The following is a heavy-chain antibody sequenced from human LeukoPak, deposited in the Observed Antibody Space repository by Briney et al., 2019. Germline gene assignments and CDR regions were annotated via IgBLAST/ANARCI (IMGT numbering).Heavy chain of an antibody. D-gene: IGHD3-10*01. CDR3: ARDGLGSFSLDY. Sequence: GGSLRLSCVASGFNFSSYYMSWVRQAPGKGLEWVADIRHDGTNEYNVDSVKGRFTISRDNAKNSLFLQMNSLRAEDTAVYYCARDGLGSFSLDYWGQGTVVTASS. J-gene: IGHJ4*02. V-gene: IGHV3-7*04. CDR2: IRHDGTNE. CDR1: GFNFSSYY.